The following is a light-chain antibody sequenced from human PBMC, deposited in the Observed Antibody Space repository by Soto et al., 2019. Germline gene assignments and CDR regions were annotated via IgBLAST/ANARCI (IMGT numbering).Light chain of an antibody. J-gene: IGLJ1*01. CDR3: CSYAGSSSYV. CDR2: EGT. V-gene: IGLV2-23*01. Sequence: QSAPTQPSSVSGSPGQSITISCTGTRSDVGSYNLVSWYQQHPGKAPKLMIYEGTKRPSGVSNRFSASKSGNTASLTISGLQPEDEADYYCCSYAGSSSYVFGTGTKVTVL. CDR1: RSDVGSYNL.